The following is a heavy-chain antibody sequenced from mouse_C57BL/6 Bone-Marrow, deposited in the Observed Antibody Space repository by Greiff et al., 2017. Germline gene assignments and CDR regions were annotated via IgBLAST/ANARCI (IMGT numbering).Heavy chain of an antibody. CDR3: AMNYDYEWYFDV. CDR2: IHPSDSDT. Sequence: VQLQQPGAELVKPGASVKVSCKASGYTFTSYWMHWVKQRPGQGLEWIGRIHPSDSDTNYNQKFKGKATLTVDKSSSTAYMQLSSLTSEDAAVYYCAMNYDYEWYFDVWGTGTTVTVSS. V-gene: IGHV1-74*01. CDR1: GYTFTSYW. J-gene: IGHJ1*03. D-gene: IGHD2-4*01.